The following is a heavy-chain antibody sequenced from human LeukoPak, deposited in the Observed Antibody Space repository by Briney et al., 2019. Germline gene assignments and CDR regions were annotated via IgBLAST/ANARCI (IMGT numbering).Heavy chain of an antibody. D-gene: IGHD3-22*01. V-gene: IGHV3-23*01. J-gene: IGHJ6*02. CDR1: GFTFRNYA. CDR2: ISGSGGST. Sequence: GGSLRLSCAASGFTFRNYAMSWVRQAPGKGLEWVSAISGSGGSTYHADSVKGRFTISRDNSKNTLYLQMNSLRAEDTAVYYCAKDRDGFGYYYGMDVWGQGTTVTVSS. CDR3: AKDRDGFGYYYGMDV.